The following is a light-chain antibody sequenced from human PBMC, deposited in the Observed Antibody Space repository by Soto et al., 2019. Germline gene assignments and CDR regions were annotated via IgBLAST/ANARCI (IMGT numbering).Light chain of an antibody. Sequence: AIQMTQSPSSLSASEGDRVTITCRASQGISNELAWYQQRPGKAPKLLIYAASTLQSGVPSRFSGSGSGTDFALTISSLQPEDFATYYCLHDYNYPRTFGQGTTVEI. J-gene: IGKJ1*01. V-gene: IGKV1-6*01. CDR1: QGISNE. CDR3: LHDYNYPRT. CDR2: AAS.